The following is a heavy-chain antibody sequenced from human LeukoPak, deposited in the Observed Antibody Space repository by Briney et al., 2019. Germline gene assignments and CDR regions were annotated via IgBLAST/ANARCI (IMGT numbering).Heavy chain of an antibody. Sequence: SETLSLTCTVSGGSINNYYWSWIRQPPGKGLEWTGHIYYTGSTNYNPSLKSRVTISVDKSKNHFSLKLSSVTAADTALYYCARLLFGGYYYYYGMDVWGQGTTVTVSS. CDR1: GGSINNYY. J-gene: IGHJ6*02. D-gene: IGHD3-10*01. V-gene: IGHV4-59*12. CDR3: ARLLFGGYYYYYGMDV. CDR2: IYYTGST.